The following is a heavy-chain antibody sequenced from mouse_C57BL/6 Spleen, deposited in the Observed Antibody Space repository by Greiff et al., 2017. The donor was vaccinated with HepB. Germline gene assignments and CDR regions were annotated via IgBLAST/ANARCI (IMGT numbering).Heavy chain of an antibody. J-gene: IGHJ4*01. V-gene: IGHV1-82*01. D-gene: IGHD3-2*02. Sequence: VQGVESGPELVKPGASVKISCKASGYAFSSSWMNWVKQRPGKGLEWIGRIYPGDGDTNYNGKFKGKATLTADKSSSTAYMQLSSLTSEDSAVYFCARVLDSSGYYAMDYWGQGTSVTVSS. CDR1: GYAFSSSW. CDR2: IYPGDGDT. CDR3: ARVLDSSGYYAMDY.